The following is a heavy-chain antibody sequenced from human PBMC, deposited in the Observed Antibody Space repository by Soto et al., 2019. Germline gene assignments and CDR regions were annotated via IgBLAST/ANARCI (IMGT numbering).Heavy chain of an antibody. J-gene: IGHJ4*02. Sequence: SETLSLTCPVSGVSISSGGYYWSWIRQHPGKGLEWIGYIYYSGSTYYNPSLKSRVTISVDTSKNQFSLKLSSVTAADTAVYYCARADYIWGSYKPGPFDYWGQGTLVTVSS. V-gene: IGHV4-31*03. CDR3: ARADYIWGSYKPGPFDY. CDR2: IYYSGST. CDR1: GVSISSGGYY. D-gene: IGHD3-16*01.